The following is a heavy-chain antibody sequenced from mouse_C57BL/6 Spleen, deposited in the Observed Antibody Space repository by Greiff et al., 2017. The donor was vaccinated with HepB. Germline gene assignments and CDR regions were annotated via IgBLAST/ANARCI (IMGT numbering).Heavy chain of an antibody. J-gene: IGHJ2*01. Sequence: LQESGPELVKPGASVKISCKASGYAFSSSWMNWVKQRPGKGLEWIGRIYPGDGDTNYNGKFKGKATLTADKSSSTAYMQLSSLTSEDSAVYFCAELGRGYWGQGTTLTVSS. CDR1: GYAFSSSW. CDR2: IYPGDGDT. CDR3: AELGRGY. D-gene: IGHD4-1*01. V-gene: IGHV1-82*01.